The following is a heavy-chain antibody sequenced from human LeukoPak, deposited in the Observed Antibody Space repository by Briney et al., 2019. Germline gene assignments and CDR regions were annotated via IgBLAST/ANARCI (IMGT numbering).Heavy chain of an antibody. V-gene: IGHV4-39*01. CDR2: VYYSGST. CDR1: GGSISSSTYY. Sequence: SETLSLTCTVSGGSISSSTYYWGWVRQPPGKGLEWIGSVYYSGSTYYNPSLKSRVTISVDMSKNQFSLKLSSVTAADTAVYYCAKDWFDPWGQGTLVTVSS. CDR3: AKDWFDP. J-gene: IGHJ5*02.